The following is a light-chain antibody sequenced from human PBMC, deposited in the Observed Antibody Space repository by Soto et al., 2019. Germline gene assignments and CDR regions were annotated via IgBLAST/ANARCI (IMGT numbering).Light chain of an antibody. V-gene: IGKV3-11*01. CDR2: EAS. Sequence: EIVLTQSPATLSLSPGERATLSCRASQSVGNNLAWYQQKPGQAPGLLIYEASTRSTGIPARFSGSGSGTDFTLPISSLVPEDFAVYYCQPHANWPLTFGGGTKVELK. CDR3: QPHANWPLT. J-gene: IGKJ4*01. CDR1: QSVGNN.